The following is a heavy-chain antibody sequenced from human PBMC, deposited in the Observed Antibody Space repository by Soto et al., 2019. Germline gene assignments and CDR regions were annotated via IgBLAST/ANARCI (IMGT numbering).Heavy chain of an antibody. V-gene: IGHV4-4*02. Sequence: SETLSLTCAVSGGSISSSYWWTWVRQPPGKGLEWIGEIYHSGGTNYNPSLKSRVTISVDKSKNQFSLKLSSVTAADMAVYYCARTMSTMIVRGIAFDIWGQGTLVT. D-gene: IGHD3-22*01. CDR2: IYHSGGT. CDR3: ARTMSTMIVRGIAFDI. J-gene: IGHJ3*02. CDR1: GGSISSSYW.